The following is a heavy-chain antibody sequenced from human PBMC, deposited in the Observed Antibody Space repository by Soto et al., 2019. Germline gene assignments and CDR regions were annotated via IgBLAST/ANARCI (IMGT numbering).Heavy chain of an antibody. Sequence: SVPLSRFYRKSGSSITRYQWSAIRQPPGKGLEWIGYIYYSGSTNYNPSLKSRVTISVDTSKNQFSLKLDSVTAADTAVYYCARLGGYYQAFDQWGQGSLVTDS. CDR2: IYYSGST. D-gene: IGHD3-22*01. V-gene: IGHV4-59*08. J-gene: IGHJ4*02. CDR3: ARLGGYYQAFDQ. CDR1: GSSITRYQ.